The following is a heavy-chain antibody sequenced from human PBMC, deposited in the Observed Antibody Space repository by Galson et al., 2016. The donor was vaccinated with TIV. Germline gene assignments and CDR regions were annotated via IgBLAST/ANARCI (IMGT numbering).Heavy chain of an antibody. CDR3: AKDRNTAFDTHYSYYGLDV. CDR1: GGTFSSYV. Sequence: SVKVSCKASGGTFSSYVIKWVRQAPGQGLEWMGGIIPMFGTANYAQKFQGRVTITADESTSTAYMELSSLRSEDTAVYYCAKDRNTAFDTHYSYYGLDVWGQGTLVTVSS. D-gene: IGHD5-18*01. CDR2: IIPMFGTA. J-gene: IGHJ6*02. V-gene: IGHV1-69*13.